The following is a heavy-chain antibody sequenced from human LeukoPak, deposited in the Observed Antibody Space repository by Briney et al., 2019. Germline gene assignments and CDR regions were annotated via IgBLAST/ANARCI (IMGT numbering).Heavy chain of an antibody. Sequence: PGGSLRLSCAASGFTFSSYWIHWVRQAQGKGLVWVSRIYSEATYYADSVKGRFTISRDNAKNTLYLQMNSLRAEDTAVYYCARESYDSSGYYYGGGFDYWGQGTLVTVSS. V-gene: IGHV3-74*01. CDR3: ARESYDSSGYYYGGGFDY. D-gene: IGHD3-22*01. CDR1: GFTFSSYW. CDR2: IYSEAT. J-gene: IGHJ4*02.